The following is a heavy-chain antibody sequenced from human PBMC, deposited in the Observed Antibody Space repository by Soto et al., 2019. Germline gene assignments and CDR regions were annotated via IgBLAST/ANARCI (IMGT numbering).Heavy chain of an antibody. V-gene: IGHV3-30-3*01. Sequence: QVQLVESGGGVVQPGRSLRLSCAASGFTFSNFPIHWVRQAPGKGLEWVTVISYDGSNEYYADSVKCRFTISRDNSKNTLYLQMNSLRPEDSGLYFCARGGLGSGWYHFDSWGQGTLVTVSS. CDR1: GFTFSNFP. J-gene: IGHJ4*02. CDR2: ISYDGSNE. D-gene: IGHD6-19*01. CDR3: ARGGLGSGWYHFDS.